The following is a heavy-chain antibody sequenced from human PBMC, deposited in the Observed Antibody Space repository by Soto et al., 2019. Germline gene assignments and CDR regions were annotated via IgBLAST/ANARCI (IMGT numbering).Heavy chain of an antibody. CDR2: IWYDGSNK. CDR1: GFTFSSYG. CDR3: ARDRYSSSIYYYGMDV. Sequence: LRLSCAASGFTFSSYGMHWVRQAPGKGLEWVAVIWYDGSNKYYADSVKGRFTISSDNSKNTLYLQMNSLRAEDTAVYYCARDRYSSSIYYYGMDVWGQGTTVTVSS. J-gene: IGHJ6*02. V-gene: IGHV3-33*01. D-gene: IGHD6-6*01.